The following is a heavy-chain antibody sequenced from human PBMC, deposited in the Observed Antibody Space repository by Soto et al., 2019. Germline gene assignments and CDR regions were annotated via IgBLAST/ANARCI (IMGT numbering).Heavy chain of an antibody. V-gene: IGHV4-34*01. CDR2: INHSGST. D-gene: IGHD2-2*01. Sequence: SETLSLTCAVYGGSFSGYYWSWIRQPPGKGLEWIGEINHSGSTNYNPSLKSRVTISVDTSKNQFSLKLSSVTAADTAVYYCARGRRPLRLGVVPAAHFDYWGQGTLVTVSS. CDR1: GGSFSGYY. J-gene: IGHJ4*02. CDR3: ARGRRPLRLGVVPAAHFDY.